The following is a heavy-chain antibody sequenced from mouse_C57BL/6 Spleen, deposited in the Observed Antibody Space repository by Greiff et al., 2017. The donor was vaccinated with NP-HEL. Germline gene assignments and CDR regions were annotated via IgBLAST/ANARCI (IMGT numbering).Heavy chain of an antibody. V-gene: IGHV14-3*02. J-gene: IGHJ2*01. Sequence: EVQLQQSGAELVKPGASVKLSCTASGFNIKDPYMHWVKQRPEQGLEWIGRIDPANGNTKYDPKFQGKATITADTSSNTAYLQLSSLTSEDTAFYYCARINAWGQGTTLTVSS. CDR2: IDPANGNT. CDR3: ARINA. CDR1: GFNIKDPY.